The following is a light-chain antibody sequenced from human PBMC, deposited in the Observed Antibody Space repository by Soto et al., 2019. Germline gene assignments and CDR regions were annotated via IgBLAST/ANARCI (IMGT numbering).Light chain of an antibody. V-gene: IGKV1-17*01. CDR2: GAS. CDR3: PPHNRFPLT. Sequence: DIQMTQSPSSLSASVGDRVTITCRASQGIGSDVGWYQQKPGKAPKRLIYGASTLQYGVPSRFSGSGSGTEFPLTIRSLQPEDFATYYRPPHNRFPLTFGGGTKVEIK. J-gene: IGKJ4*01. CDR1: QGIGSD.